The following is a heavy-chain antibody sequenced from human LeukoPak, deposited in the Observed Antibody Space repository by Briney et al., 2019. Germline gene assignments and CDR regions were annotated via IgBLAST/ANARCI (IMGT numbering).Heavy chain of an antibody. CDR3: ARVGIGYCSSTSCHNWFDP. CDR1: GFTFSSYW. Sequence: PGGSLRLSCEASGFTFSSYWMSWVRRAPGKGPEWVANIKQDGSEKYYVDSVKGRFTISRDNAKNSLYLQMNSLRAEDTAVYYCARVGIGYCSSTSCHNWFDPWGQGTLVTVSS. V-gene: IGHV3-7*01. D-gene: IGHD2-2*01. J-gene: IGHJ5*02. CDR2: IKQDGSEK.